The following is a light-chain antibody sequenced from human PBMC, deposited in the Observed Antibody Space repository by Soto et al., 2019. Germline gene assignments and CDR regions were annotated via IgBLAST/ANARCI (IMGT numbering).Light chain of an antibody. CDR3: QAWDSSTVV. Sequence: SYELTQPPSVSVSPGQTASITCSGDKLGDKYACWYQQKPGQSPVLVIYQDDKRPSGIPERFSGSNSGNTATLTISGTQPMDEADYYCQAWDSSTVVFGGGTKLTVL. CDR2: QDD. CDR1: KLGDKY. V-gene: IGLV3-1*01. J-gene: IGLJ2*01.